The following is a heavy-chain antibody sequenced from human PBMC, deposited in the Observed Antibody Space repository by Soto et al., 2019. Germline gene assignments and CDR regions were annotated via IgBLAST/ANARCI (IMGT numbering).Heavy chain of an antibody. D-gene: IGHD1-26*01. Sequence: GESLKISCKASGYSFTSYWISWVRQMPGKGLEWMGRIDPSDSDTNYSPSFQGHVTISADKSISTAYLQWSSLKASDTAMYYCARHYERSGSYYYYGMDVWGQGTTVTVSS. CDR3: ARHYERSGSYYYYGMDV. V-gene: IGHV5-10-1*01. CDR2: IDPSDSDT. J-gene: IGHJ6*02. CDR1: GYSFTSYW.